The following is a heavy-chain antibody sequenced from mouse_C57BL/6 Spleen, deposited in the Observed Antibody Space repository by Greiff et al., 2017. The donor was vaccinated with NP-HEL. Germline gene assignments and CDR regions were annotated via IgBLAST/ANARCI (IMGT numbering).Heavy chain of an antibody. D-gene: IGHD3-2*02. Sequence: EVKLLESGGGLVKPGGSLKLSCAASGFTFSSYAMSWVRQTPGKRLEWVATISDGGSYTYYPDNVKGRFTISRDNAKNNLYLQMSHLKSEDTAMYYCARESPQERGRPNGYFGGWGTGATVTVSS. CDR3: ARESPQERGRPNGYFGG. CDR1: GFTFSSYA. CDR2: ISDGGSYT. V-gene: IGHV5-4*01. J-gene: IGHJ1*03.